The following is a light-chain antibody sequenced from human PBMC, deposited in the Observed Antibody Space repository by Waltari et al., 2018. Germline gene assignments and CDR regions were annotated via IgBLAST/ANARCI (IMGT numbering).Light chain of an antibody. CDR1: TSNIRAPYD. J-gene: IGLJ2*01. Sequence: QSVLTQPPSVSGAPGQRVTISCSGSTSNIRAPYDLHWYQQHPGTAPKLLIFANVHRPSGVPDRFSGSKSGTSASLAITGLQAEDEADYYCQSYDRRLEVIFGGGTKLAVL. CDR2: ANV. CDR3: QSYDRRLEVI. V-gene: IGLV1-40*01.